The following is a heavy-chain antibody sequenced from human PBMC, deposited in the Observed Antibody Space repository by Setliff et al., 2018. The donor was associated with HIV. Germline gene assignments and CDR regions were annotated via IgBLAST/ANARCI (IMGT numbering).Heavy chain of an antibody. D-gene: IGHD3-22*01. J-gene: IGHJ4*02. CDR3: ARVGWDYYDSSGVGEFDY. V-gene: IGHV4-38-2*02. Sequence: SETLSLTCTVSGYSISSGYYWGWIRQHPGKGLEWIGSIYYSGRTYYNPSLKSRVTISVDTSKSQFSLKLSSVTAADTAVYYCARVGWDYYDSSGVGEFDYWGQGTLVTVSS. CDR2: IYYSGRT. CDR1: GYSISSGYY.